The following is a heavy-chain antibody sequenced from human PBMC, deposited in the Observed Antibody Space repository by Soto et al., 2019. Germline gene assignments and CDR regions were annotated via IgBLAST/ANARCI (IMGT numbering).Heavy chain of an antibody. D-gene: IGHD6-19*01. CDR2: LSGSGVTT. CDR3: AKVAPSGWYPDH. J-gene: IGHJ1*01. V-gene: IGHV3-23*01. Sequence: EVQLLESGGGLVQPGGSLRLSCAASGFTFSNYAMSWVRQTPGKGLDWVSALSGSGVTTYYAESVKVRFTISRDNSKNTLYLQMNSLRAEDTAVYYCAKVAPSGWYPDHWGQGTLVTVSS. CDR1: GFTFSNYA.